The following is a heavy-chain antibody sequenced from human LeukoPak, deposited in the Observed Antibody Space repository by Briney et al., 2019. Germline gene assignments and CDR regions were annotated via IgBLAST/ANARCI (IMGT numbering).Heavy chain of an antibody. D-gene: IGHD3-16*01. Sequence: GGSLRLSCAASGFTFSSYWMHWVRQAPGKGLEWVSGISWNSGSIGYADSVKGRFTISRDNAKNSLYLQMNSLRAEDTAVYYCAREPVRGMDYWGQGTLVTVSS. CDR3: AREPVRGMDY. J-gene: IGHJ4*02. V-gene: IGHV3-9*01. CDR2: ISWNSGSI. CDR1: GFTFSSYW.